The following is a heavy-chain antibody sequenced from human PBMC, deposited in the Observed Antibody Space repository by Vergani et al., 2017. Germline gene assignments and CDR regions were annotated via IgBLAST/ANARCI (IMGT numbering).Heavy chain of an antibody. J-gene: IGHJ4*01. V-gene: IGHV3-30*02. CDR1: GFSFSSYG. CDR3: AKDPHHATACIWLYGFESGS. Sequence: QLQLVESGGGVVQPGGSLRLSCLASGFSFSSYGIHWVRQTPGKGLEWVAFIQHDGINKYYADFEKGRFTISRDNSKNTVSLQMSRLTAEDTALYYCAKDPHHATACIWLYGFESGSWCQGTRVTVSS. CDR2: IQHDGINK. D-gene: IGHD6-13*01.